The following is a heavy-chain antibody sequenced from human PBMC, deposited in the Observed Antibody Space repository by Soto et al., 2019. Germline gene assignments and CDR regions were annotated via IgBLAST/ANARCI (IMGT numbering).Heavy chain of an antibody. CDR2: ISSSSRTI. CDR3: ARDRYCSSTSCHDAFDI. Sequence: GGSLRLSCAASGFTFSSYSMNWVRQAPGKGLEWVSYISSSSRTIYYTDSVKGRFTISRDNAKNSLYLQMNSLRAEDTAVYYCARDRYCSSTSCHDAFDIWGQGTMVTVSS. CDR1: GFTFSSYS. D-gene: IGHD2-2*01. V-gene: IGHV3-48*01. J-gene: IGHJ3*02.